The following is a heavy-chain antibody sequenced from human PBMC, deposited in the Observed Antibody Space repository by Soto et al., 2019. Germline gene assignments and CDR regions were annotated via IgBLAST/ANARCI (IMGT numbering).Heavy chain of an antibody. CDR3: ARALLPHDAFDI. CDR2: IYSGGST. J-gene: IGHJ3*02. CDR1: GFTVISNY. Sequence: EVQLVESGEGWARPGGPRGLSCEASGFTVISNYMSWVRQPPGKGLEWVSVIYSGGSTYYADSVKGRFTISRDNSKNTLYLQMNSLRAEDTAVYYCARALLPHDAFDIWGQGTMVTVSS. V-gene: IGHV3-66*01.